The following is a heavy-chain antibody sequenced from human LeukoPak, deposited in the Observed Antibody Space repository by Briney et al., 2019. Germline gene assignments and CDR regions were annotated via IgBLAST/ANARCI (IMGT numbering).Heavy chain of an antibody. Sequence: ASVKVSCKASGYTFTGYYMHWVRQAPGQGLEWMGWINPNSGGTNYAQKFQGRVTMTRDTSISTAYMELSRLRSDDTAVYYCARATTYYDILTGYYGFDYWGQGTLVTVSS. CDR1: GYTFTGYY. J-gene: IGHJ4*02. D-gene: IGHD3-9*01. CDR2: INPNSGGT. V-gene: IGHV1-2*02. CDR3: ARATTYYDILTGYYGFDY.